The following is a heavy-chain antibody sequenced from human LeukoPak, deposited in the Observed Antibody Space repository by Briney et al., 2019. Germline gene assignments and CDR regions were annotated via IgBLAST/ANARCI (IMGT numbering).Heavy chain of an antibody. CDR1: GDSITSYN. V-gene: IGHV4-59*08. Sequence: PSQTLSLTCTVYGDSITSYNWSWFGQPPGKGLEWIGYIFYSGSTNYNPSLKSRVTISVDTSKNQVSLKLSSVTATDTAMYYCARHPSAMSGFDPWGQGTLVTVSS. D-gene: IGHD2-2*01. CDR3: ARHPSAMSGFDP. J-gene: IGHJ5*02. CDR2: IFYSGST.